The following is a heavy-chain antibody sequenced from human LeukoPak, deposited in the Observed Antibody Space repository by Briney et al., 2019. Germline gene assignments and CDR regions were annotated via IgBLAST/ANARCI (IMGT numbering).Heavy chain of an antibody. CDR2: IDSDGKRT. Sequence: PGGSLRLSCAASGFTFSNYWMHWVRQAPGKGLVWVSRIDSDGKRTNYAGSVKGRFTISRDNAKNTLYLQMNSLRVEDTAVYYCVRDKEVVTGIGWFDPWGQGTLVPVSS. CDR3: VRDKEVVTGIGWFDP. J-gene: IGHJ5*02. CDR1: GFTFSNYW. V-gene: IGHV3-74*01. D-gene: IGHD2-21*02.